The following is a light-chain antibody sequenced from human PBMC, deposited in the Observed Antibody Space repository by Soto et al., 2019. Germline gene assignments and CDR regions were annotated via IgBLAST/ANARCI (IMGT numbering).Light chain of an antibody. CDR1: SSDVGSYNL. J-gene: IGLJ2*01. V-gene: IGLV2-23*02. CDR3: YSYAGGNTLVV. Sequence: QSALTQPASVSGSPGQSVTISCTGTSSDVGSYNLVSWYQHHPGKAPKLLIYEVSERPSGVSTRFSGSKSGNTASLTISGLQAEDEADYHCYSYAGGNTLVVFGGGTQLTVL. CDR2: EVS.